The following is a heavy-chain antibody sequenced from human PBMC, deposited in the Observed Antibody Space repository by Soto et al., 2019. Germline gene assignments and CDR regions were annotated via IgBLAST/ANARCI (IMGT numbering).Heavy chain of an antibody. Sequence: QVQLQQWGTGLLKSSETLSLTCAVYCGSFTHYYWSWVRQPPGKGLEWLGEVDERGCTYYKPSLKRRVTVSLDTSKNHFSLEVRSVTAADMSVYYCAVGRYINKYWGQGTLVTVSS. D-gene: IGHD5-18*01. V-gene: IGHV4-34*01. CDR1: CGSFTHYY. CDR3: AVGRYINKY. CDR2: VDERGCT. J-gene: IGHJ4*02.